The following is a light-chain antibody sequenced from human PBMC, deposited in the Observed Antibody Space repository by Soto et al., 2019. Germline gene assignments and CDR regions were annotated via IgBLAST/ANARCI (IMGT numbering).Light chain of an antibody. CDR1: QTISTY. J-gene: IGKJ2*01. Sequence: DIQMTQSPSSLSASVGDRVTITCRASQTISTYLNWYQQKPGKAPKLLIYAASPLQSGVPSRFSRSGSGTDLTRTISSLLLEDCATYYCQQSHGIPYTFGQGTKLEIK. V-gene: IGKV1-39*01. CDR3: QQSHGIPYT. CDR2: AAS.